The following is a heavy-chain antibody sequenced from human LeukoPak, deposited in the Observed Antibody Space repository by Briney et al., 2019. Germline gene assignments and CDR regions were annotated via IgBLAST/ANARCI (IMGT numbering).Heavy chain of an antibody. CDR3: AKDSHYYGSGSYSDY. J-gene: IGHJ4*02. CDR1: GLSFSDFSDYY. V-gene: IGHV3-30*02. Sequence: PGGSLRLSCEASGLSFSDFSDYYMSWIRQAPGKGLEWVAFIRYDGSNKYYADSVKGRFTISRDNSKNTLYLQMNSLRAEDTAVYYCAKDSHYYGSGSYSDYWGQGTLVTVSS. D-gene: IGHD3-10*01. CDR2: IRYDGSNK.